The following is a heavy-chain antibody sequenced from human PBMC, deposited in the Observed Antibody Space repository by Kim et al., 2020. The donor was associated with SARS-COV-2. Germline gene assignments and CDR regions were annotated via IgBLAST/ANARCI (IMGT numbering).Heavy chain of an antibody. CDR1: GFTFSNAW. Sequence: GGSLRLSCAASGFTFSNAWMSWVRQAPGKGLEWVGRIKSKTDGGTTDYAAPVKGRFTISRDDSKNTLYLQMNSLKTEDTAVYYCTTPASRGYYPAPPHWGQGTLVTVAS. V-gene: IGHV3-15*01. CDR3: TTPASRGYYPAPPH. CDR2: IKSKTDGGTT. J-gene: IGHJ4*02. D-gene: IGHD3-22*01.